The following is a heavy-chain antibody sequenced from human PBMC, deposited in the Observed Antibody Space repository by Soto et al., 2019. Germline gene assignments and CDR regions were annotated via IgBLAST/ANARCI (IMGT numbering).Heavy chain of an antibody. Sequence: DVQLVESGGGLGMPGGSLRLSCVVSGITFKDAWMSWVRQAPGKGLEWVARIKSYGSGGATDYTEAVKGRFTISRDNAKNSLYLQMNSLRAEDTAVYYCAGRNKYSSSLWFDPWGQGTLVTVSS. J-gene: IGHJ5*02. V-gene: IGHV3-15*01. CDR2: IKSYGSGGAT. D-gene: IGHD6-6*01. CDR1: GITFKDAW. CDR3: AGRNKYSSSLWFDP.